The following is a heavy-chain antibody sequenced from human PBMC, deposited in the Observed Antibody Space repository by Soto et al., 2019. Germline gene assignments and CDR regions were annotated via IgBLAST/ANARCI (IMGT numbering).Heavy chain of an antibody. CDR3: ARVSSEYGGNGAFDY. J-gene: IGHJ4*02. D-gene: IGHD4-17*01. CDR1: GGSLSGFP. Sequence: SETLSLTCSVSGGSLSGFPWIWIRQPPGKGLEWVGYIYHTGRSNYNPSLKSRLTISLDMSRNQFSLQLTSVTAADTALYYCARVSSEYGGNGAFDYWGLGTLVTVSS. V-gene: IGHV4-59*01. CDR2: IYHTGRS.